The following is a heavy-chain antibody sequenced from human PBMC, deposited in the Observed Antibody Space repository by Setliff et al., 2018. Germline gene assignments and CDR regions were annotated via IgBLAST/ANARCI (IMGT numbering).Heavy chain of an antibody. CDR2: IYHSGST. D-gene: IGHD3-22*01. J-gene: IGHJ6*02. Sequence: SETLSLTCAVYGGSFSTYYWIWIRQPPGKGLEWIGSIYHSGSTYYNPSLKSRVTISVDTSKNQFSLKLSSVTAADTAVYYCARGYDSSGYWSYYYYGMDVWGQGTTVTVSS. V-gene: IGHV4-34*01. CDR1: GGSFSTYY. CDR3: ARGYDSSGYWSYYYYGMDV.